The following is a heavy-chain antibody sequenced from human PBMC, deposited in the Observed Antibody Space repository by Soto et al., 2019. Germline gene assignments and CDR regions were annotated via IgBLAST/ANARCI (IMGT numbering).Heavy chain of an antibody. D-gene: IGHD2-8*01. CDR1: GFTVSNNY. Sequence: EVQLVESGGGLVQPGGSLRLSCVASGFTVSNNYMTWVRQAPGKGLEWVSNMYSGGETFYTDSVKGRFTISRDSSTNPLYLQMDNVRAEDTAVYYCARDPGVNWAWGKGTTVTVSS. CDR3: ARDPGVNWA. J-gene: IGHJ6*04. V-gene: IGHV3-66*01. CDR2: MYSGGET.